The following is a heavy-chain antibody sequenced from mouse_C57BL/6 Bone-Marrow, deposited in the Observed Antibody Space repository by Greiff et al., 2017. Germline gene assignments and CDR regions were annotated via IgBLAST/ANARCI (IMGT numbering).Heavy chain of an antibody. CDR2: IDPENGDT. CDR1: GFNIKDDY. V-gene: IGHV14-4*01. CDR3: RPGYAMDY. J-gene: IGHJ4*01. Sequence: VQLQQSGAELVRPGASVKLSCTASGFNIKDDYMHWVKQRPEQGLEWIGWIDPENGDTEYASKFQGKATITAATSSNTAYLQLRSLTSEDTAVXYCRPGYAMDYWGQGTSVTVSS.